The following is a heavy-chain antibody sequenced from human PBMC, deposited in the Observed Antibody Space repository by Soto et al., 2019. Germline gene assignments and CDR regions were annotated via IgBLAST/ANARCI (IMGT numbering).Heavy chain of an antibody. V-gene: IGHV3-74*01. CDR3: ARGPSGWFGFDY. D-gene: IGHD6-19*01. J-gene: IGHJ4*02. Sequence: GGSLRLSCAGSGFTFSGNWMHWVRQDPGKGLVWVSRLNSDGTSANYADAVNGRFTISRDNAKNTLFLQMNSLTAEFTALYYCARGPSGWFGFDYWGQGTLVTVSS. CDR1: GFTFSGNW. CDR2: LNSDGTSA.